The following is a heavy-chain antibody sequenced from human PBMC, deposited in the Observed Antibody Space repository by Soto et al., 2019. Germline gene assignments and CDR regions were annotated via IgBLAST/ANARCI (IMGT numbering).Heavy chain of an antibody. J-gene: IGHJ6*02. V-gene: IGHV4-38-2*02. CDR1: GYSISSGYY. CDR3: ARDSHRSYYYDSSGSDAPLYYYYGMDV. Sequence: SETLSLTCAVSGYSISSGYYWGWIRQPPGKGLEWIGSIYHSGSTYYNPSLKSRVTISVDTSKNQFSLKLSSVTAADTAVYYCARDSHRSYYYDSSGSDAPLYYYYGMDVWGQGTTVTVSS. CDR2: IYHSGST. D-gene: IGHD3-22*01.